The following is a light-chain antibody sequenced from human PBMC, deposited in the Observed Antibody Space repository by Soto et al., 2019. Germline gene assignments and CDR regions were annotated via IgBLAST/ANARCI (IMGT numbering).Light chain of an antibody. Sequence: QSVLTQPPSASETPGQRVTISCSGSFSNIGSNYVCWYQQVPGAAPKILISRNDQRPSGVPDRFSGSKSGTSASLAISGLQSDDEDDYYCAAWDDSLTAVVFGGGTKLTVL. CDR3: AAWDDSLTAVV. V-gene: IGLV1-47*01. J-gene: IGLJ2*01. CDR1: FSNIGSNY. CDR2: RND.